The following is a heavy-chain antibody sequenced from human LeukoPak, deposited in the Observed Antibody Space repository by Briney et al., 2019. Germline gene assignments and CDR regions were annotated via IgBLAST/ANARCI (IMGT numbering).Heavy chain of an antibody. D-gene: IGHD3-10*01. J-gene: IGHJ4*02. Sequence: PGGSLRLSCAASGFTFSSYWMHWVRQAPGKGLVWVSRINSDGSSTSYADSEKGRFTISRDNAKNTLYLQMNSLRAEDTAVYYCARDFRFVALDYWGQGTLVTVSS. CDR1: GFTFSSYW. V-gene: IGHV3-74*01. CDR3: ARDFRFVALDY. CDR2: INSDGSST.